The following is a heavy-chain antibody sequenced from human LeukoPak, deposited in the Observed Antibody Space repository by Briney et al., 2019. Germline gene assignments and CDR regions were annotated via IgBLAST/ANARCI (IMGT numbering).Heavy chain of an antibody. Sequence: ASVKVSRKASGYTFTGYYMHWVRQAPGQGLEWMGWINPNSGGTNYAQKFQGRVTMTRDTSISTAYMELSRLRFDDTAVYYCARGDVDTAMVTPDYWGQGTLVTVSS. CDR3: ARGDVDTAMVTPDY. J-gene: IGHJ4*02. CDR1: GYTFTGYY. D-gene: IGHD5-18*01. V-gene: IGHV1-2*02. CDR2: INPNSGGT.